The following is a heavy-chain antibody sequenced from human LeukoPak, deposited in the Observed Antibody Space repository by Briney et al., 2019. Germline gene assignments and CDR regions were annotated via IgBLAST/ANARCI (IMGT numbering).Heavy chain of an antibody. CDR2: MNPNSGNT. Sequence: ASVKVSCKASGYTFTSYDINWVRQATGQGLEWMGWMNPNSGNTGYAQKFQGRVTMTRNTSISTAYMELSSLRSEDTAVYYCARGGRLGSGYHIGYYYYGMDVWGQGTTVTVSS. V-gene: IGHV1-8*01. D-gene: IGHD3-22*01. CDR1: GYTFTSYD. J-gene: IGHJ6*02. CDR3: ARGGRLGSGYHIGYYYYGMDV.